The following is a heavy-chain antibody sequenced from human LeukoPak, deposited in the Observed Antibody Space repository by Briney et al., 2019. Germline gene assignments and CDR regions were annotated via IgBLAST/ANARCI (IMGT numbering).Heavy chain of an antibody. V-gene: IGHV3-23*01. D-gene: IGHD2-15*01. Sequence: GGSLRLSCGVSGFTFSSFGMSWVRQAPGKGLEWVSGISASGAGTYYADSVKGRFTISRDNSKNTLYLQMNSLNAEDTAVYYCSKDPLGHCSGGSCYLGQGTLVTVFS. CDR3: SKDPLGHCSGGSCY. CDR1: GFTFSSFG. CDR2: ISASGAGT. J-gene: IGHJ4*02.